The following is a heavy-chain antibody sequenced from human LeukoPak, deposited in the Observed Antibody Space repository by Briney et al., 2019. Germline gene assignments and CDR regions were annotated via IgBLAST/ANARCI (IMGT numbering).Heavy chain of an antibody. D-gene: IGHD1-1*01. J-gene: IGHJ4*02. CDR2: ISGSGGTT. Sequence: GGSLRLSCVASGFTFSSYAMSWVRQAPGKGLQWVSAISGSGGTTYYADSVKGRFTISRDNSRNTLNLQTNSLRGEDSAVYYCAKDVQSWPTYFDYWGQGTLVTVSS. CDR3: AKDVQSWPTYFDY. V-gene: IGHV3-23*01. CDR1: GFTFSSYA.